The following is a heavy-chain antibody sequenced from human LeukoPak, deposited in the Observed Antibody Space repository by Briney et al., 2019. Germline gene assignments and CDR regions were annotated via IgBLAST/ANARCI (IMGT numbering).Heavy chain of an antibody. CDR2: ISYDGSNK. V-gene: IGHV3-30*18. D-gene: IGHD6-19*01. Sequence: GGSLRLSCAASGLTFSSYGMHWVRQAPGKGLEWVAVISYDGSNKYYADSVKGRFTISRDNSKNTLYLQMNSLRAEDTAVYYCAKESEYSSGWSHFDYWGQGTLVTVSS. J-gene: IGHJ4*02. CDR1: GLTFSSYG. CDR3: AKESEYSSGWSHFDY.